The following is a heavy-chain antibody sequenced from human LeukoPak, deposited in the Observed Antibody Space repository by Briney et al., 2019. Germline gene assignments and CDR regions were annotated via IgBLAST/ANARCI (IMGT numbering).Heavy chain of an antibody. Sequence: SETLSLTCTVSGYSISSGYYWGWIQQPPGKGLEWIGEINHSGSTNYNPSLKSRVTISVDTSKNQFSLKLSSVTAADTAVYYCAIAVAGTVCYWGQGTLVTVSS. J-gene: IGHJ4*02. CDR2: INHSGST. CDR1: GYSISSGYY. D-gene: IGHD6-19*01. CDR3: AIAVAGTVCY. V-gene: IGHV4-38-2*02.